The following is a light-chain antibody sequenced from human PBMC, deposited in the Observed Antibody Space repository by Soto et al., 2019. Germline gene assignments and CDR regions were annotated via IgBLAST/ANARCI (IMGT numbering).Light chain of an antibody. CDR1: SSNIGNNY. Sequence: QSVLTQPPSVSAAPGQKVTISCSGGSSNIGNNYVSWYQQFPGTAPKLLISDNNNRPSGIPDRSSGSKSGTSATLGITGLQTGDEADYYCGTWDSSLSAGVFGGGTKLTVL. J-gene: IGLJ2*01. V-gene: IGLV1-51*01. CDR3: GTWDSSLSAGV. CDR2: DNN.